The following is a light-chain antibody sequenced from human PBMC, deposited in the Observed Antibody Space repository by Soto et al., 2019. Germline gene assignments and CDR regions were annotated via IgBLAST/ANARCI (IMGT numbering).Light chain of an antibody. V-gene: IGLV1-51*01. CDR1: SSNIGNNY. CDR2: DNN. CDR3: GTWDSSLSAGVV. Sequence: SALTQPPSVSAAPGQKVTFSCSGSSSNIGNNYVSWYQQLSGTAPKLLIYDNNKRPSGLPDRFSGSKSGTSATLGITGLQTGDEADYYCGTWDSSLSAGVVFGTGTKVTVL. J-gene: IGLJ1*01.